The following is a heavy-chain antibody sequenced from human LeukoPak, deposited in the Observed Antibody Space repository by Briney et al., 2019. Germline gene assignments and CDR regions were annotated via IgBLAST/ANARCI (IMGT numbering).Heavy chain of an antibody. J-gene: IGHJ4*02. CDR3: ARVSYYYGSGSYRPAAVYYFDY. CDR1: GFTFSSYW. D-gene: IGHD3-10*01. Sequence: GGSLRLSCAASGFTFSSYWMHWVRQAPGKGLVWVSRINSDGSSTSYADSVKGRFTISRDNAKNTLYLQMNSLRAEDTAVYYCARVSYYYGSGSYRPAAVYYFDYWGQGTLVTVSS. V-gene: IGHV3-74*01. CDR2: INSDGSST.